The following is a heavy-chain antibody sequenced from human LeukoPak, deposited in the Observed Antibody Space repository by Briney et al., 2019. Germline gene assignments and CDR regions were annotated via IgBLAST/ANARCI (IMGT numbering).Heavy chain of an antibody. V-gene: IGHV5-51*01. D-gene: IGHD6-19*01. Sequence: GESLKISCKGSGYSFTSYWIGWVRQMPGKGLEWMGIIYPGDSDTRYSPSFQGQVTISADKSISTAYLQWSSLKASYTAMYYCARRSGWYSGLNWFDPWGQGTLVTVSS. CDR3: ARRSGWYSGLNWFDP. CDR2: IYPGDSDT. CDR1: GYSFTSYW. J-gene: IGHJ5*02.